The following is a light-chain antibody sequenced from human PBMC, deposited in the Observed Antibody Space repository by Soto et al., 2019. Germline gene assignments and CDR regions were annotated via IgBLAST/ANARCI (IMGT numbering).Light chain of an antibody. Sequence: EILLTQSPGSLSLCPGERATLSCRASQSVDSTFFAWYQKKPGQAPRLLIYGASKRATGVPDRFSGSGSGTDFTLTISRLEPEDFAVYYCQQYMSSVTFGQGTKVEI. J-gene: IGKJ1*01. CDR1: QSVDSTF. CDR2: GAS. CDR3: QQYMSSVT. V-gene: IGKV3-20*01.